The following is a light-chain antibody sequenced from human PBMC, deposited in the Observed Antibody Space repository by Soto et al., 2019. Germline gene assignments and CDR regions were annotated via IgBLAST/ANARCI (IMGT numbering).Light chain of an antibody. CDR2: EVS. CDR3: SSYTSTRV. V-gene: IGLV2-14*01. Sequence: QSALTQPASVSGSPGQSITISCTGTSSDVGGYNYVSWYQHHPGKAPKLMIYEVSNRPSGVSTRFSGSKSGNTASLTISGLQAEDEADYYCSSYTSTRVFGGGTKLTVL. J-gene: IGLJ3*02. CDR1: SSDVGGYNY.